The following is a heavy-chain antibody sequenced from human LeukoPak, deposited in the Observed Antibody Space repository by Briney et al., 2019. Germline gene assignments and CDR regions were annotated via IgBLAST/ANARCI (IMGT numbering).Heavy chain of an antibody. V-gene: IGHV4-59*08. CDR3: ASGITMVYFDY. J-gene: IGHJ4*02. CDR1: GGSISSYY. D-gene: IGHD3-10*01. Sequence: PSETLSLTCTVSGGSISSYYWSWIRQPPGKGLEWIGYIYYSGSTNYNPSLKSRVTISVDTSKNQISLKLSSVTAADTAVYYCASGITMVYFDYWGQGTLVTVSS. CDR2: IYYSGST.